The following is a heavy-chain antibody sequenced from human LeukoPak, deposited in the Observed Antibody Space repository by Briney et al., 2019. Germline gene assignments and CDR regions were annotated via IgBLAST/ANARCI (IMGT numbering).Heavy chain of an antibody. CDR1: GFSFSTHW. CDR3: AGDEGWTFDI. Sequence: GGSLRLSCTASGFSFSTHWMSWFRQAPGKGLEWVALIKQDGSVIHYVDSVKGRFTISRDNAKNSLSLQMNSLRADDTAVYYCAGDEGWTFDIWGQGTKVTVSS. D-gene: IGHD5-24*01. J-gene: IGHJ3*02. CDR2: IKQDGSVI. V-gene: IGHV3-7*01.